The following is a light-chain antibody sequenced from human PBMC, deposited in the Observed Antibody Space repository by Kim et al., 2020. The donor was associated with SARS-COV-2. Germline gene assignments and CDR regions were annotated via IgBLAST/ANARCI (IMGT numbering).Light chain of an antibody. CDR3: QQNDTYAT. Sequence: DIQMTQSPSTLSASVGDRVTITCRASQSISSWLAWYQQKPGRAPKLLIYKASNLESGVPSRFSGSGSGTEFTLTITSLQPDDFATYDCQQNDTYATFGQGTKVDIK. V-gene: IGKV1-5*03. CDR1: QSISSW. CDR2: KAS. J-gene: IGKJ1*01.